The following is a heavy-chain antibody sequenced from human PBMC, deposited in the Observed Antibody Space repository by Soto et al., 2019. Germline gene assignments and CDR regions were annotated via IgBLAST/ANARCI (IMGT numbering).Heavy chain of an antibody. J-gene: IGHJ4*02. V-gene: IGHV3-23*01. CDR1: GFTFSSYA. Sequence: EVQLLESGGGLVQPGGSLRLSCAASGFTFSSYAMSWVRQAPGKGLAWVSAISGSGGITYYADSVKGRFTISKDNSKNTLYLPINSLRAEDTAVYYCAKESSGRVATISSPDYWGQGTRVTVSS. CDR3: AKESSGRVATISSPDY. D-gene: IGHD5-12*01. CDR2: ISGSGGIT.